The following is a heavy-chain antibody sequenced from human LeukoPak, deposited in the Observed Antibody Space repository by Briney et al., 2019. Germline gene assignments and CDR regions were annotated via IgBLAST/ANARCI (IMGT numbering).Heavy chain of an antibody. CDR1: GFNFNSYA. Sequence: PGMSLRLSCAASGFNFNSYAVHWVRQAPGKGLEWVAFISYDGSKTYHADSVKGRFTISRDTSKTTLYLQMNSLRAEDTAVYYCATELRILSWGVDAFDIWGQGTMVTVCS. CDR2: ISYDGSKT. V-gene: IGHV3-30*04. J-gene: IGHJ3*02. D-gene: IGHD3-10*01. CDR3: ATELRILSWGVDAFDI.